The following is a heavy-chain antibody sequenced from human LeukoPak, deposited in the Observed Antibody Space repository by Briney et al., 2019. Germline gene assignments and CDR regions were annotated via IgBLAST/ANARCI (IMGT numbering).Heavy chain of an antibody. Sequence: GASVKVSCKASGGTFSSYAISWVRQAPGQGLEWMGGIIPIFGTANYAQKFQGRVTITTDESTSTAYMELSSLRSEDTGVYYCARESGSYYGNWGQGTLVTVSS. D-gene: IGHD1-26*01. V-gene: IGHV1-69*05. CDR3: ARESGSYYGN. CDR1: GGTFSSYA. CDR2: IIPIFGTA. J-gene: IGHJ4*02.